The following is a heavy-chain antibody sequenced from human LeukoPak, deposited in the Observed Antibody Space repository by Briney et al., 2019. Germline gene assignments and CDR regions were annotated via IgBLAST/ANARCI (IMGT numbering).Heavy chain of an antibody. Sequence: GGSLRLSCAASGFTFSSYAMSWVRQDPGKGLEWVSAISGSGGSTYYADSVKGRFTISRNNSKNTLYLQMNSLRAEDTAVYYCARVSSSGWYNWFDPWGQGTLVTVSS. D-gene: IGHD6-19*01. CDR3: ARVSSSGWYNWFDP. V-gene: IGHV3-23*01. CDR2: ISGSGGST. CDR1: GFTFSSYA. J-gene: IGHJ5*02.